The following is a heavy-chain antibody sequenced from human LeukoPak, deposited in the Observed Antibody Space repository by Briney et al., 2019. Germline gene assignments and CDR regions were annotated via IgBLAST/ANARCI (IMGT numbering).Heavy chain of an antibody. Sequence: ASVKVSCKASGYTFTRYDINWVRQATGRGLEWMGWMNPYRGNTGYAQKFQGRATMTRNTSTSTAYMELSSLRSEDTAAYYCARLGYYDYIWGSYRYTELDYWGQGTLVTVSS. J-gene: IGHJ4*02. V-gene: IGHV1-8*01. CDR1: GYTFTRYD. CDR3: ARLGYYDYIWGSYRYTELDY. D-gene: IGHD3-16*02. CDR2: MNPYRGNT.